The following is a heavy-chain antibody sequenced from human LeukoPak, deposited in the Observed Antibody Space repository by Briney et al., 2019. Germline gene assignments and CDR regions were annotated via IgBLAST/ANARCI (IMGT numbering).Heavy chain of an antibody. V-gene: IGHV1-8*02. CDR1: GYTFTSYG. Sequence: ASVKVSCKASGYTFTSYGISWVRQAPGQGLEWMGWMNPNSGNTGYAQKFQGRVTMTRNTSISTAYMELSSLRSEDTAVYYCARVGTYYDILTGYGRPGGIDYWGQGTLVTVSS. D-gene: IGHD3-9*01. J-gene: IGHJ4*02. CDR2: MNPNSGNT. CDR3: ARVGTYYDILTGYGRPGGIDY.